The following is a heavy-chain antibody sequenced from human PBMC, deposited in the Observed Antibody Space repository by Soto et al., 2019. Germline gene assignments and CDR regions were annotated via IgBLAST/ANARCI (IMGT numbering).Heavy chain of an antibody. CDR2: MDPSSGSA. Sequence: GASVKVSCKASGYTFTTYDINWVRQATGQGLEWMGWMDPSSGSAGYAQKFQGRVIMTRNTSINTAYLELSSLRSEDTAVYYCTSGPGKYPPGFSPPDSGPGAQVTLS. CDR3: TSGPGKYPPGFSPPD. V-gene: IGHV1-8*01. J-gene: IGHJ4*02. CDR1: GYTFTTYD. D-gene: IGHD1-1*01.